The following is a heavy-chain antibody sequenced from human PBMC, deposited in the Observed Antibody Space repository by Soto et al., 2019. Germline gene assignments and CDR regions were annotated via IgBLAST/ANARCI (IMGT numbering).Heavy chain of an antibody. Sequence: GGSLRLSCAASGFTFSSYSMNWVRQAPGKGLEWVSSTSSSSSYIYYADSVKGRFTISRDNAKNSLYLQMNSLRAEDTAVYYCARDYDILTGYYPFGYWGQGTLVTVSS. D-gene: IGHD3-9*01. CDR1: GFTFSSYS. J-gene: IGHJ4*02. V-gene: IGHV3-21*01. CDR3: ARDYDILTGYYPFGY. CDR2: TSSSSSYI.